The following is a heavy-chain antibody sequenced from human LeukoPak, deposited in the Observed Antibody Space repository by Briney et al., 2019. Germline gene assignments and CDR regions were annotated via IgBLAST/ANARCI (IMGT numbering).Heavy chain of an antibody. CDR2: TYYRSRWYN. V-gene: IGHV6-1*01. CDR3: ARGDVNYYYSVDV. J-gene: IGHJ6*02. Sequence: SQTLSLTCAISGDSVSSSSAAWNWFRQSPSRGLEWLGRTYYRSRWYNDYALSVKSRITINPDTSKSQFSLQLNSMTPEDTAVYYCARGDVNYYYSVDVWGQGTTVTVSS. CDR1: GDSVSSSSAA.